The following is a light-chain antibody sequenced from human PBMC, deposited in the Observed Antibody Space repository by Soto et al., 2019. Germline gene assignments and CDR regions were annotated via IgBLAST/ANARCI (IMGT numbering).Light chain of an antibody. V-gene: IGLV2-8*01. J-gene: IGLJ3*02. CDR3: AAWDDSLNGWV. CDR2: EVN. Sequence: QSVLTQPPSASGSPGQSVAVSCTGTSSDVGGYNFVSWYQHHPGKAPKLLIFEVNKRPSGVPDRFSGSKSGNTASLTVSGLQAEDEADYYCAAWDDSLNGWVFGGGTKLTVL. CDR1: SSDVGGYNF.